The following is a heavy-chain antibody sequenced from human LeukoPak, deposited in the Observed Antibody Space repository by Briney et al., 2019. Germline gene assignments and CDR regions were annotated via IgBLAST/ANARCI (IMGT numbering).Heavy chain of an antibody. J-gene: IGHJ4*02. Sequence: SGTLSLTCTVSGDSMSSRHWSWIRQPAGKGLEWIGRIYTSGNTNYNPSLKSRVIMSVDTSKNQFSLKLTSVTAADTAVYYCARDCSSATCYTVWGQGTLVTVSS. CDR3: ARDCSSATCYTV. V-gene: IGHV4-4*07. D-gene: IGHD2-2*02. CDR1: GDSMSSRH. CDR2: IYTSGNT.